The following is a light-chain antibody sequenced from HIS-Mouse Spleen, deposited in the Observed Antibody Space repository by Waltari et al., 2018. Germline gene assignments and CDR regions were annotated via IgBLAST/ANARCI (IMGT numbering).Light chain of an antibody. V-gene: IGKV3-11*01. CDR2: DAS. CDR3: QQRSNS. J-gene: IGKJ4*01. CDR1: QSVSSY. Sequence: EIVLTQSPATLSWSPGERATLSCRASQSVSSYLAWYQQKPGQAPRLLIYDASNRATGIPARFSGSGSGTDFTLTISSLEPEDFAVYYCQQRSNSFGGGTKVEIK.